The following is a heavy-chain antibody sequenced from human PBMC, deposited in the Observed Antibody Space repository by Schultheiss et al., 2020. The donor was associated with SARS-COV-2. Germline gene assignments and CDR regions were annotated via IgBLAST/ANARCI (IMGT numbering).Heavy chain of an antibody. CDR2: ISWNSGSI. Sequence: GGSLRLSCAASGFTFSSYDMHWVRQAPGKGLEWVSGISWNSGSIGYADSVKGRFTISRDNAKNSLYLQMNSLRAEDTALYYCAKSGYSSSDRYYFDYWGQGTLVTVSS. CDR1: GFTFSSYD. V-gene: IGHV3-9*01. CDR3: AKSGYSSSDRYYFDY. D-gene: IGHD6-13*01. J-gene: IGHJ4*02.